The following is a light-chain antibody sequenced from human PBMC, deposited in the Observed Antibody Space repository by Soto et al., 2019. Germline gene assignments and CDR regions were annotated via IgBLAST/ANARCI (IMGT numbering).Light chain of an antibody. CDR2: AAS. Sequence: IRFTHSPYSLSASVGDTVTITLRASQGINTFLAWYQQKEGKAPKLMIYAASTLQSGVPSRFSGSGSGTDFNLTISSLQSEDFATYYCQQLNSYPITFGQGTRLEIK. J-gene: IGKJ5*01. V-gene: IGKV1-9*01. CDR3: QQLNSYPIT. CDR1: QGINTF.